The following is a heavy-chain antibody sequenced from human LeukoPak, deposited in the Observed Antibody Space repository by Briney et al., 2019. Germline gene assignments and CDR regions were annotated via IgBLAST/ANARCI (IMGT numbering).Heavy chain of an antibody. CDR3: ARHVDRDGYNLFDY. Sequence: KNGESLKISCKGSGYSFTSYWIGWVRQMPGKGLGWMGIIYPGDSDTRYSPSFQGQVTISADKSISTAYLQWSSLKASDTAMYYCARHVDRDGYNLFDYWGQGTLVTVSS. CDR1: GYSFTSYW. V-gene: IGHV5-51*01. J-gene: IGHJ4*02. D-gene: IGHD5-24*01. CDR2: IYPGDSDT.